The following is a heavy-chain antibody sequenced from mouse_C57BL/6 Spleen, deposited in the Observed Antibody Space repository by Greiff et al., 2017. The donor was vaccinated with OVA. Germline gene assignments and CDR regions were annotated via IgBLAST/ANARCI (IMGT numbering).Heavy chain of an antibody. J-gene: IGHJ4*01. Sequence: EVKLMESGGGLVQPGGSLSLSCAASGFTFTDYYMSWVRQPPGKALEWLGFIRNKANGYTTEYSASVKGRFTISRDNSQSILYLQMNALRAEDSATYYCARYRTRMDYWGQGTSVTVSS. CDR2: IRNKANGYTT. V-gene: IGHV7-3*01. CDR3: ARYRTRMDY. CDR1: GFTFTDYY.